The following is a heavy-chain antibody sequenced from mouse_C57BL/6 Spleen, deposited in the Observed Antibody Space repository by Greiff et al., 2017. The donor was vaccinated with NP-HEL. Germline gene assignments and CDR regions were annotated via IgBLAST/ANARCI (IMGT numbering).Heavy chain of an antibody. CDR1: GYTFTDYE. D-gene: IGHD2-10*02. CDR3: TREYGNYFDY. J-gene: IGHJ2*01. V-gene: IGHV1-15*01. Sequence: VQLQQSGAELVRPGASVTLSWKASGYTFTDYEMHWVKQTPVHGLEWIGAIDPETGGTAYNQKFKGKAILTADKSSSTAYMELRSLTSEDSAVYYCTREYGNYFDYWGQGTTLTVSS. CDR2: IDPETGGT.